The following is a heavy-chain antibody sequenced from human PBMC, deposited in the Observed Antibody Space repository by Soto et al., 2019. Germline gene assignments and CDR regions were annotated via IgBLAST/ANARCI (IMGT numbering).Heavy chain of an antibody. CDR2: INPNSCDT. D-gene: IGHD3-9*01. J-gene: IGHJ6*02. CDR1: GYIFTGYH. Sequence: GASVKVSCKASGYIFTGYHIHWVRQAPGRGLEWMGWINPNSCDTEYAQNFQGRVTMTRDTSFNLVYMEMSGLMSDDTAVYYCARDARGTRGFDEMDIWGQGTTVTRLL. V-gene: IGHV1-2*02. CDR3: ARDARGTRGFDEMDI.